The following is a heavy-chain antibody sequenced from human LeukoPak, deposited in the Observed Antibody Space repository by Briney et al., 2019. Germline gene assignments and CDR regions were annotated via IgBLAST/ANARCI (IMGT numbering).Heavy chain of an antibody. CDR2: IYPGDSDT. Sequence: GESLKISCKGSGYSFTSYWIGWVRQMPGKGLEWMGIIYPGDSDTRYSPSFQGQVTISADKSISTAYLQWSSLKASDTAMYYCARSMWSGQQLGSDAFDIWGQGTMVTVSS. CDR3: ARSMWSGQQLGSDAFDI. V-gene: IGHV5-51*01. J-gene: IGHJ3*02. CDR1: GYSFTSYW. D-gene: IGHD6-13*01.